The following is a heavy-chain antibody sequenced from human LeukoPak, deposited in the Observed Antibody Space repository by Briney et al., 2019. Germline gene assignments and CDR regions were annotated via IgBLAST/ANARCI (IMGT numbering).Heavy chain of an antibody. CDR1: GSTFPNAW. J-gene: IGHJ3*01. Sequence: PGGSLRPSCAASGSTFPNAWMNWVRQAPGKGLEWVGRIKSKSDGGTTDYAAPVKGRFTISRDDPKITLYLQMNSLKTEDTAVYYCAHGLWHYDAFDVWGQGTMVTVSS. V-gene: IGHV3-15*01. CDR3: AHGLWHYDAFDV. D-gene: IGHD3-10*01. CDR2: IKSKSDGGTT.